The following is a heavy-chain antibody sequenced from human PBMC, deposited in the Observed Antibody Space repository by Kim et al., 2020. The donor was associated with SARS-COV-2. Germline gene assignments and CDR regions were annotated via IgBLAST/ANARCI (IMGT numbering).Heavy chain of an antibody. CDR3: ARDELRYFDWLPLNAYYYGMDV. CDR1: GFTFSDYY. J-gene: IGHJ6*02. V-gene: IGHV3-11*01. CDR2: ISSSGSTI. D-gene: IGHD3-9*01. Sequence: GGSLRLSCAASGFTFSDYYMSWIRQAPGKGLEWVSYISSSGSTIYYADSVKGRFTISRDNAKNSLYLQMNSLRAEDTAVYYCARDELRYFDWLPLNAYYYGMDVWGQGTTVTVSS.